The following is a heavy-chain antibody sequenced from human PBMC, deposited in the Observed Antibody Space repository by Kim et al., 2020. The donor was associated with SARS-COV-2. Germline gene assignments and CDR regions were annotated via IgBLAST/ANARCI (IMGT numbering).Heavy chain of an antibody. Sequence: GGSLRLSCAASGFTFSSYAMSWVRQAPGKGLEWVSAISGSGGSTYYADSVKGRFTISRDNSKNTLYLQMNSLRAEDTAVYYCAKVSHLLLWFGGLLGGMDVWGQGTTVTVSS. CDR3: AKVSHLLLWFGGLLGGMDV. CDR2: ISGSGGST. D-gene: IGHD3-10*01. CDR1: GFTFSSYA. J-gene: IGHJ6*02. V-gene: IGHV3-23*01.